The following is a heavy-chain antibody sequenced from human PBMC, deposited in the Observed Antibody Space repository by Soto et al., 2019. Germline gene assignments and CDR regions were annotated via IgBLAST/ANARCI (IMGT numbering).Heavy chain of an antibody. CDR3: ARAYYYGSGRNYYFDY. V-gene: IGHV1-69*02. Sequence: VQLVQSGAEVKKPGSSVKVSCKASGGTFSSYTISWVRQAPGQGLEWMGRIIPILGIANYAQKFQGRVTITADKSTSTAYMELSSLRSEDTAVYYCARAYYYGSGRNYYFDYWGQGTLVTVSS. D-gene: IGHD3-10*01. CDR2: IIPILGIA. J-gene: IGHJ4*02. CDR1: GGTFSSYT.